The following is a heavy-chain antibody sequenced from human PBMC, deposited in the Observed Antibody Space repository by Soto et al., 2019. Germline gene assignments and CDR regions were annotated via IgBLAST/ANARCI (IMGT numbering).Heavy chain of an antibody. V-gene: IGHV5-51*01. CDR2: LYPGYSDT. D-gene: IGHD3-9*01. Sequence: GESLQISCKGSGYSFTSYWIGWVREMPGKSMEWMGILYPGYSDTKYSPSFQGQVTISADKSITTAYLQRSSLKASDTATYSCASPTNVDWLWGRLHDAFESWGQGTMGTIAS. J-gene: IGHJ3*02. CDR3: ASPTNVDWLWGRLHDAFES. CDR1: GYSFTSYW.